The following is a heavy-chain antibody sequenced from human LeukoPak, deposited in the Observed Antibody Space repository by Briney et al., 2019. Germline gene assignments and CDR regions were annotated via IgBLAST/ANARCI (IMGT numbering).Heavy chain of an antibody. Sequence: GGSLRLSFAASGFTFSSYGMHWVRQAPGKGLGWVAVIWYDGSNKYYADSVKGRFTISRDNSKNTLYLQMNSLRAEDTAVYYCARDRSNDYYDSSGYLSRYGMDVWGQGTTVTVSS. CDR3: ARDRSNDYYDSSGYLSRYGMDV. CDR2: IWYDGSNK. D-gene: IGHD3-22*01. J-gene: IGHJ6*02. V-gene: IGHV3-33*01. CDR1: GFTFSSYG.